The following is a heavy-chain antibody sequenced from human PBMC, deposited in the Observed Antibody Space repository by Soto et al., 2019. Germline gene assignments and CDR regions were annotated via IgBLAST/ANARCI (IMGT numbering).Heavy chain of an antibody. CDR3: ARDFMYSSSWYSWFDP. Sequence: GGSLRLSCAASGFTFSSYGMHWVRQAPGKGLEWVAVIWYDGSNKYYADSVKGRFTISRDNSKNTLYLQMNSLRAEDTAVYYCARDFMYSSSWYSWFDPWGQGTLVTVSS. J-gene: IGHJ5*02. D-gene: IGHD6-13*01. CDR2: IWYDGSNK. CDR1: GFTFSSYG. V-gene: IGHV3-33*01.